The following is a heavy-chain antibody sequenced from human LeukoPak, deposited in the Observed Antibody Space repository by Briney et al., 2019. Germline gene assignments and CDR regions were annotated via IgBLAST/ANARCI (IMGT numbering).Heavy chain of an antibody. CDR2: IYHSGST. D-gene: IGHD1-26*01. V-gene: IGHV4-38-2*01. CDR1: GYSITSGYY. CDR3: ARLLPGGGATIWYYFDY. Sequence: SETLSLTCAVSGYSITSGYYWAWIRQPPGKGLEWIGNIYHSGSTYYNASLKSRVTISVDASKNQFSLKLSSVTAADTAVYYCARLLPGGGATIWYYFDYWGQGTLVTVSS. J-gene: IGHJ4*02.